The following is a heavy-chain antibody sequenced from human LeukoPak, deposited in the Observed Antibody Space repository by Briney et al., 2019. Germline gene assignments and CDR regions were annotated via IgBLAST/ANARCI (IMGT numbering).Heavy chain of an antibody. V-gene: IGHV4-4*02. J-gene: IGHJ1*01. CDR2: IFHTGST. Sequence: SGTLSLTCGVSGGSVSTMNWWSWVRQSPGKGLEWIGEIFHTGSTNYNPSLNSRVTISLDKSKNQFSLRLTSVTAADTAVYYCAGSQWLAPPHLFQHWGQGTLVTVSS. CDR1: GGSVSTMNW. CDR3: AGSQWLAPPHLFQH. D-gene: IGHD6-19*01.